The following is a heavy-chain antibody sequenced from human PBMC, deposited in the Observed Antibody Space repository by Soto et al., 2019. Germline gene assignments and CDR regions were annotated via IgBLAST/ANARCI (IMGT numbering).Heavy chain of an antibody. V-gene: IGHV3-64D*06. J-gene: IGHJ4*02. D-gene: IGHD3-22*01. CDR2: ISTNGGST. CDR3: VKGEYYYDSSGYYPFDY. Sequence: PGGSLRLSCSASGFTFRIYAMHWVRQAPGKGLEYVSSISTNGGSTDYADSVKGRFTISRDNSKNTVYLQMSSLRVEDTAVYYCVKGEYYYDSSGYYPFDYWGQGT. CDR1: GFTFRIYA.